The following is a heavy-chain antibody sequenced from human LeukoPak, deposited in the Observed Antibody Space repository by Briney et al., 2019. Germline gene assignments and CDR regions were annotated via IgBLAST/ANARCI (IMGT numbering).Heavy chain of an antibody. Sequence: SETLSLTCTVSNGSISSHYWSWIRQPPGKGLEWIGLIYSSGYTNYNPSLKSRVTISVDTSRNQFSLKLSSATAADTAVYYCARNERRAQKDTYYACFYYMDVWGKGSTVTVSS. V-gene: IGHV4-59*11. CDR1: NGSISSHY. J-gene: IGHJ6*03. CDR2: IYSSGYT. CDR3: ARNERRAQKDTYYACFYYMDV. D-gene: IGHD6-25*01.